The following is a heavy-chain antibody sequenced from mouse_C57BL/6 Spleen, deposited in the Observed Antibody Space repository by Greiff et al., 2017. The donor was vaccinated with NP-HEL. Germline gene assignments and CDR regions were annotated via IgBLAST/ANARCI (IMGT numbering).Heavy chain of an antibody. J-gene: IGHJ3*01. CDR3: VRQDSNYGFAY. D-gene: IGHD2-5*01. Sequence: EVMLVESGGGLVQPKGSLKLSCAASGFSFNTYAMNWVRQAPGKGLEWVARIRSKSNNYATYYADSVKDRFTISRDDSESMLYLQMNNLKTEDTAMYYCVRQDSNYGFAYWGQGTLVTVSA. CDR2: IRSKSNNYAT. CDR1: GFSFNTYA. V-gene: IGHV10-1*01.